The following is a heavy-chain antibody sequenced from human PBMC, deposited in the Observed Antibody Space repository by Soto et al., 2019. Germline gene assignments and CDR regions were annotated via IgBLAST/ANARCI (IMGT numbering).Heavy chain of an antibody. CDR1: GGSISSGGYY. J-gene: IGHJ6*02. D-gene: IGHD3-10*01. CDR3: ARDMVYGSGSYYEIVYYYYGMDV. CDR2: IYYSGST. V-gene: IGHV4-31*03. Sequence: SETLSLTCTVSGGSISSGGYYWSWIRQHPGKGLEWIGYIYYSGSTYYNPSLKSRVTISVDTSKNQFSLKLSSVTAADTAVYYCARDMVYGSGSYYEIVYYYYGMDVWGQGTTVTVSS.